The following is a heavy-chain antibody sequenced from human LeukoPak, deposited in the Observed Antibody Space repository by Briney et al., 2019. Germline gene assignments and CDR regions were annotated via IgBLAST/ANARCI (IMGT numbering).Heavy chain of an antibody. V-gene: IGHV4-4*09. Sequence: PSETLSHTCSVSGASISNYYWSWIRQTPERGLECMGHIQSSGGSSYYLSHKSRLTLSIDTSRTLLSLKVPSVTAAHTAVYLCARLGSDHDFWGQGALVTVSS. J-gene: IGHJ4*02. CDR3: ARLGSDHDF. CDR2: IQSSGGS. D-gene: IGHD1-26*01. CDR1: GASISNYY.